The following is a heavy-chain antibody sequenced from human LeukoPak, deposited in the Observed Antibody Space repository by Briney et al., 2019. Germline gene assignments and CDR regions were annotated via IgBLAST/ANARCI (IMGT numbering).Heavy chain of an antibody. J-gene: IGHJ4*02. Sequence: PGGSLRLSCAASGFTFSSYEMNWVRQAPGKGLEWVSYISGSGTSIYYADSVKGRFTISRDNAENSLYLRMNSLRAEDTAVYFCARDGSTGSGYFDYWGQGTLIAVSS. D-gene: IGHD2-8*02. V-gene: IGHV3-48*03. CDR1: GFTFSSYE. CDR2: ISGSGTSI. CDR3: ARDGSTGSGYFDY.